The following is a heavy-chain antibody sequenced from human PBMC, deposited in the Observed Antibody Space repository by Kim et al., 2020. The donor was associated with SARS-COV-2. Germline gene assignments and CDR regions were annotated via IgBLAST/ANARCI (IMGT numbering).Heavy chain of an antibody. CDR3: AGGRFCSSSNCYSYMDV. J-gene: IGHJ6*03. D-gene: IGHD2-2*01. V-gene: IGHV3-30*07. Sequence: SVKGRFTISRDNPKNTVYLQMNSLRADDTAVYFCAGGRFCSSSNCYSYMDVWGKGTTVIVSS.